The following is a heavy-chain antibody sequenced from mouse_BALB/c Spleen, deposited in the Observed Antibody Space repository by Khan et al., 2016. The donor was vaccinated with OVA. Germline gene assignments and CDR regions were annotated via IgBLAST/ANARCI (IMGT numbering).Heavy chain of an antibody. CDR2: IDPPNGNT. CDR3: ARMARE. CDR1: GLNIKDTY. V-gene: IGHV14-3*02. J-gene: IGHJ2*01. Sequence: QLQRQEVELVESGATVKLSCTASGLNIKDTYMHWPKQWPEQGLEWLGRIDPPNGNTNYDPKFQGNATITADTSSNTVYLQLSSLTSEDTAIYYCARMAREWGQGTTLTVSS.